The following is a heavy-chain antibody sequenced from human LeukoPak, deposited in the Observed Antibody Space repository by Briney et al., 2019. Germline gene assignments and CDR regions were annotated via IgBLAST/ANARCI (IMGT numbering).Heavy chain of an antibody. J-gene: IGHJ4*02. D-gene: IGHD3-10*01. CDR2: INPSGGST. Sequence: ASVKVSCKASGYTFTSYYMHWVRQAPGQGLEWMGIINPSGGSTSYAQKFQGRATMTRDTSTSTVYMELSSLRSEDTAVYYCARGGDTTVRGVIPNDYWGQGTLVTVSS. CDR1: GYTFTSYY. CDR3: ARGGDTTVRGVIPNDY. V-gene: IGHV1-46*01.